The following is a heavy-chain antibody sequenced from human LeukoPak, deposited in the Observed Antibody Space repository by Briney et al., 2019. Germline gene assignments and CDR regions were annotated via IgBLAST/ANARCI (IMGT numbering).Heavy chain of an antibody. J-gene: IGHJ3*02. V-gene: IGHV4-39*01. D-gene: IGHD2-21*01. CDR3: ARLVPRPPDAFDI. Sequence: SETLSLTCTVSGGSISSNSYYWGWIRQPPGKGLEWIGNIYYSGSTYYNPSLKSRVTISVDTSKNQFSLKLSSVNAADSAVYYCARLVPRPPDAFDIRGQGTLVTVSS. CDR2: IYYSGST. CDR1: GGSISSNSYY.